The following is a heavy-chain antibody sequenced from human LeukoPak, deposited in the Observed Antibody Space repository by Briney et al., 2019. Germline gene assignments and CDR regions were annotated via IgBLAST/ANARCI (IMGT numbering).Heavy chain of an antibody. CDR3: AKDGITMIVVVIPLGY. CDR2: ISGSGGST. Sequence: SGGSLRLSCAASGFTFSSYAMSWVRQAPGKGLEWVSAISGSGGSTYYADSVKGRFTISRDNSKNTLYLQMNSLRAEDTAVYYCAKDGITMIVVVIPLGYWGQGTLVTVSS. V-gene: IGHV3-23*01. CDR1: GFTFSSYA. D-gene: IGHD3-22*01. J-gene: IGHJ4*02.